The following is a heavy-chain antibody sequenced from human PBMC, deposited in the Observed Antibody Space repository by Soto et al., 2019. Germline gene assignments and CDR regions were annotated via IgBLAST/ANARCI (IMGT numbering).Heavy chain of an antibody. CDR2: IYHSGST. D-gene: IGHD5-12*01. CDR3: ARAVDGGYYFDY. V-gene: IGHV4-4*02. J-gene: IGHJ4*02. Sequence: QVQLQESGPGLVKPSGTLALTCAVSGGAITNNKWWRWVRQSPGKGLEWIGEIYHSGSTNYNPSLKSRVTISVDKSKNQFSLKLSSVTAADTAIYYGARAVDGGYYFDYWGKGTLVTVSS. CDR1: GGAITNNKW.